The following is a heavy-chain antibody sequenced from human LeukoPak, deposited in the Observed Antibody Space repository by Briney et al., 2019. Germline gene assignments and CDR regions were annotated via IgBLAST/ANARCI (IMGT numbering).Heavy chain of an antibody. J-gene: IGHJ3*02. CDR2: ISSNGGST. D-gene: IGHD3-22*01. V-gene: IGHV3-64D*06. Sequence: PGGSLRLSCSASGFTFSSYAMLWVRQAPGKGLEYVSTISSNGGSTYYADSVKGRFTISRDNSKNTLYLLMSSLRAEDTAVYYCVKGGIVVLISAFDIWGQGTMVTVSS. CDR3: VKGGIVVLISAFDI. CDR1: GFTFSSYA.